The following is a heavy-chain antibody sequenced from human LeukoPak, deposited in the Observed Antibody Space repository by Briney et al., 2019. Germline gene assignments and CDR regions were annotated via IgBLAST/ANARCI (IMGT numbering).Heavy chain of an antibody. J-gene: IGHJ4*02. D-gene: IGHD4/OR15-4a*01. CDR2: INPNSGGT. CDR3: ARDERYSYGDNHYPDLGF. V-gene: IGHV1-2*02. Sequence: ASVKVSCKASGYTFTGYYIHWVRQAPGQGLEWMGWINPNSGGTNYAQKFQGRVTLTSDTSIRTTYMELSSLRSDDTAVYYCARDERYSYGDNHYPDLGFWGQGTPVTVSS. CDR1: GYTFTGYY.